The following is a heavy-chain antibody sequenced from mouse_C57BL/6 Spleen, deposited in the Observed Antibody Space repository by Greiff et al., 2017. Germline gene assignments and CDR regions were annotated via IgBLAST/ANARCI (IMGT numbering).Heavy chain of an antibody. CDR1: GYTFTDYY. CDR2: INPNNGGT. D-gene: IGHD1-1*01. J-gene: IGHJ1*03. CDR3: ARDGSSYWYFDV. V-gene: IGHV1-18*01. Sequence: EVQLQESGPELVKPGASVKISCKASGYTFTDYYMDWVKQSHGKSLEWIGDINPNNGGTIYNQKFKGKATLTVDKSSSTAYMELRSLTSEDTAVYCGARDGSSYWYFDVWGTGTTVTVSS.